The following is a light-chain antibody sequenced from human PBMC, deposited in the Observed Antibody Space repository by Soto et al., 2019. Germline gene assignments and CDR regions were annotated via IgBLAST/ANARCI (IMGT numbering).Light chain of an antibody. Sequence: EIVLTQSPATLSLSPGXRATLSCRASQSVSSYLAWYQQKPGQAPRLLIYDASNRATGIPARFSGSGSGTDFTLTISSLEPEDFAVYYCQQRSNWPRFTFGPGTKVDIK. CDR1: QSVSSY. CDR2: DAS. V-gene: IGKV3-11*01. CDR3: QQRSNWPRFT. J-gene: IGKJ3*01.